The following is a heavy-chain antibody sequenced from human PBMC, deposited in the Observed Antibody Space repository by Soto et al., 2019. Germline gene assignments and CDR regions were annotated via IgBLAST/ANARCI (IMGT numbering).Heavy chain of an antibody. Sequence: QVQLVQSGAEVKKPGASVKVSCKASGYTFTSYAMHWVRQAPGQRLEWMGWINAGNGNTKYSQKFQGRVTITRDTAASRAYRELSSLRSEVTAVYFCARGYSSGYIDYWGQGTLVTFSS. D-gene: IGHD3-22*01. V-gene: IGHV1-3*01. CDR3: ARGYSSGYIDY. J-gene: IGHJ4*02. CDR1: GYTFTSYA. CDR2: INAGNGNT.